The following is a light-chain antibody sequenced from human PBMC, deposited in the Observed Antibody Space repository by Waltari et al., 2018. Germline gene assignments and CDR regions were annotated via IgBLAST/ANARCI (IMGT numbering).Light chain of an antibody. V-gene: IGKV2-28*01. CDR1: QSLLHSNGYNY. J-gene: IGKJ1*01. Sequence: IVMTQSPLSLPVTPGEPASISCRSSQSLLHSNGYNYLDWYLQKPGQSPQLLIYLGTNRASGVPDRFSGSGSGTDYTLKISRVEAEDVGVYSCMQARQTPWTFGQGTKVEIK. CDR3: MQARQTPWT. CDR2: LGT.